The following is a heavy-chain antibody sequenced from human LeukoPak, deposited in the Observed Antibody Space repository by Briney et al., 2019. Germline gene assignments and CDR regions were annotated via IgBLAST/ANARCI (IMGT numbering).Heavy chain of an antibody. J-gene: IGHJ4*02. D-gene: IGHD5-18*01. CDR2: ISYDGSNK. CDR1: GFTFSSYG. V-gene: IGHV3-30*18. Sequence: GGSLRLSCAASGFTFSSYGMHWVRQAPGKGLEWVAVISYDGSNKYYADSVKGRFTISRDNSKNTLYLQMNSLRAEDTAVYYCAKSGESWIQLLFDYWGQGTLVTVSS. CDR3: AKSGESWIQLLFDY.